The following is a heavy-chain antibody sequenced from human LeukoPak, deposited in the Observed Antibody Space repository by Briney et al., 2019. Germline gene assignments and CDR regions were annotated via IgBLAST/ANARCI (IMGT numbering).Heavy chain of an antibody. V-gene: IGHV3-53*01. CDR1: GFTVSSNY. CDR3: AXXXCSXTSCYSHYYYMDV. Sequence: PGGSLRLSCAASGFTVSSNYMSWVRQAPGKGLEWVSVIYSGGSTYYADSVKGRFTISRDNSKNTLYLQMNSLRAEDTAVYYCAXXXCSXTSCYSHYYYMDVWGKGTTVTVSS. CDR2: IYSGGST. J-gene: IGHJ6*03. D-gene: IGHD2-2*01.